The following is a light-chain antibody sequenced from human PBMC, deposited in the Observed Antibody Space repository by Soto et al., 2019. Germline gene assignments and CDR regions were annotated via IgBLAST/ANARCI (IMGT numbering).Light chain of an antibody. CDR2: DAT. Sequence: DIPMTQSPSSLSASVGDRVTITCQAGQDIINYLSWYQQKPGKAPNLLIYDATNLESGVPSRFSGSGYGTDFALTISSLQPEDIGTYYCQQYDSLPLTFGGGTKVEIK. V-gene: IGKV1-33*01. CDR1: QDIINY. CDR3: QQYDSLPLT. J-gene: IGKJ4*01.